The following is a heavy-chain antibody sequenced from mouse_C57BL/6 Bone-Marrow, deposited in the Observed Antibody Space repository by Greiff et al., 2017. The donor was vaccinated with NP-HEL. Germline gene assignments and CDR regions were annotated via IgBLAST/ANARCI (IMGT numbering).Heavy chain of an antibody. CDR2: ISSGGSYT. J-gene: IGHJ4*01. V-gene: IGHV5-6*01. CDR1: GFTFSSYG. Sequence: EVMLVESGGDLVKPGGSLKLSCAASGFTFSSYGMSWVRQTPDKRLEWVATISSGGSYTYYPDSVKGRFTISRDNAKNTLYLQMSSLKSEDTAMYYCARHSPYYYGSPDYWGQGTSVTVSS. CDR3: ARHSPYYYGSPDY. D-gene: IGHD1-1*01.